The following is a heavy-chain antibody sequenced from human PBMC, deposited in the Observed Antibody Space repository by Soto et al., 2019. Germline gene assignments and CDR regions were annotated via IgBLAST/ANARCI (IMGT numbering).Heavy chain of an antibody. Sequence: EVQLVQSGGGLVNPGGSLKLSCAASGFPFNGSAMHWVRQASGEGLEWVGRIRSKPNNYATAYAASVKGRFTISRDDSKHTAYLQMNSLKTEDTAGYYCAGDFYYDMDAWGQGTMVTVSS. V-gene: IGHV3-73*02. CDR3: AGDFYYDMDA. CDR2: IRSKPNNYAT. CDR1: GFPFNGSA. J-gene: IGHJ6*02.